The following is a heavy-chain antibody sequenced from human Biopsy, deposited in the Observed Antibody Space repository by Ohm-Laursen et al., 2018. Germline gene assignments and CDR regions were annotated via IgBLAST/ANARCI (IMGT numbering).Heavy chain of an antibody. CDR1: GGSMTGYE. CDR3: ARVEAGTYDALDI. J-gene: IGHJ3*02. Sequence: PSETLSLTCSLSGGSMTGYEWSWIRLAPGKGLEWIGYIYYSGGTKYNPSLASRVTFSVDMSKSQFSLKLYSVTAADTAVYYCARVEAGTYDALDIWGQGTLVAVSA. V-gene: IGHV4-59*01. CDR2: IYYSGGT. D-gene: IGHD1-26*01.